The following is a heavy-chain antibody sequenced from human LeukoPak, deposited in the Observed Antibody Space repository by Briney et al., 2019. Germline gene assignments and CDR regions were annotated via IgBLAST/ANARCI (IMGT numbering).Heavy chain of an antibody. CDR2: INPNSGGT. D-gene: IGHD5-24*01. Sequence: GASVKVSCKASGYTFTGYYMHWVRQAPGQGLEWMGRINPNSGGTNYAQKFQGRVTMTRDTSISTAYMELSRLRSDDTAVYYCARRGEMATILFDYWGQGTLVTVSS. V-gene: IGHV1-2*06. CDR3: ARRGEMATILFDY. J-gene: IGHJ4*02. CDR1: GYTFTGYY.